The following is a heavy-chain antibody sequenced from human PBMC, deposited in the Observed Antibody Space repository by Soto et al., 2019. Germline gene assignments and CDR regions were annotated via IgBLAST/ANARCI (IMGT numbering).Heavy chain of an antibody. CDR3: ARRGYDFWSGLDV. CDR2: IDPTDSFT. CDR1: GYNFTSYW. Sequence: LKISCKGSGYNFTSYWIIWVRQMPGKGLEWMGNIDPTDSFTNYSPSFQGHVTISTDKSMSTAYLQWGTLKASDTAMYYCARRGYDFWSGLDVWGQGTTVTVSS. V-gene: IGHV5-10-1*01. J-gene: IGHJ6*02. D-gene: IGHD3-3*01.